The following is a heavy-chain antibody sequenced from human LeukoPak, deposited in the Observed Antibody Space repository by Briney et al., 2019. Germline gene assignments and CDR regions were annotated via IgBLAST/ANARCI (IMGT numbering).Heavy chain of an antibody. CDR1: GYRFTNYW. V-gene: IGHV5-51*01. CDR3: ARGAYDSTALGSHYFDY. D-gene: IGHD3-22*01. CDR2: ISPGDSAT. J-gene: IGHJ4*02. Sequence: GESPKISCKASGYRFTNYWIGWVLQMPGTGLEWMGIISPGDSATKYSPSFQGQVTISADKSINTAYLQWSSLKASDSAMYYCARGAYDSTALGSHYFDYWGQGTLVTVSS.